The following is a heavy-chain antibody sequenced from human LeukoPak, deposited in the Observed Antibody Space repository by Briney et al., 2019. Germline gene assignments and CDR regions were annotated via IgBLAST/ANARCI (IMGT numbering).Heavy chain of an antibody. CDR3: ARGAGTRYYYYYYYMDV. V-gene: IGHV1-24*01. CDR2: FDPEDGET. J-gene: IGHJ6*03. Sequence: VASVKVSCKVSGYTLTELSMHWVRQAPGKGLEWMGGFDPEDGETIYAQKFQGRVTMTRDTSISTAYMELSRLRSADTAVYYCARGAGTRYYYYYYYMDVWGKGTTVSVSS. D-gene: IGHD6-19*01. CDR1: GYTLTELS.